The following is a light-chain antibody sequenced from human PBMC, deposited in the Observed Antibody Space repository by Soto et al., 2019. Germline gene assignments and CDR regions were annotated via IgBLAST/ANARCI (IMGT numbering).Light chain of an antibody. CDR3: SSYASITTVV. CDR1: SSDVGGYHY. CDR2: EVS. Sequence: QSALTQPASVSGSPGQSITISCTGTSSDVGGYHYVSWYQQHPGKAPKLMIYEVSNRPSGVSSRFSGSKSSNTASLTISGLQAEDEADYYCSSYASITTVVFGGGTKVTVL. V-gene: IGLV2-14*01. J-gene: IGLJ2*01.